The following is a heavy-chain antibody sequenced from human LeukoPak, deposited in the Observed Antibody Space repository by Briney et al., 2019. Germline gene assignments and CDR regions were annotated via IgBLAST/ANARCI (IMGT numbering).Heavy chain of an antibody. CDR3: AKIARYFDWLLIGGTLDI. Sequence: GGSLRLSCAASGFTFSSYAMSWVRQAPGKGLEWVSAISGSGGSTYYADSVKGRFTISRDNSKNTLYLQMNSLRAEDTAVYYCAKIARYFDWLLIGGTLDIWGQGTMVTVSS. V-gene: IGHV3-23*01. J-gene: IGHJ3*02. CDR2: ISGSGGST. D-gene: IGHD3-9*01. CDR1: GFTFSSYA.